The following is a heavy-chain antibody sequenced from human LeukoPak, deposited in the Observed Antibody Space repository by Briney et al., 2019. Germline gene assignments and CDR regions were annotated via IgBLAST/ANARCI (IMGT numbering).Heavy chain of an antibody. CDR1: GFTFSTYG. J-gene: IGHJ1*01. CDR2: IRYDGRNK. Sequence: PGGSLRLSFVGSGFTFSTYGMPWVRKAPGKELEWVAFIRYDGRNKHYADSVKGRFTISRDNSKNTLNLQMNSLRAEDTAVYYCARANPVLMVSKYFQHWGQGTLVTVSS. V-gene: IGHV3-30*02. D-gene: IGHD2-8*01. CDR3: ARANPVLMVSKYFQH.